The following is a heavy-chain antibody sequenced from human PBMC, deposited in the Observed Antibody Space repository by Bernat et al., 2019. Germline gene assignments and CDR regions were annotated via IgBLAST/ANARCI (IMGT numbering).Heavy chain of an antibody. Sequence: EVQLLESGGGLAQPGGSLRPSCAASGFTFNNYAMSWVRQAPGKGLEWVSTISGTGGSTYYADAVKGRFTISRDNSKNTLYLQMNSLRAEDTAVYYCAKPNTTTRVASFAYWDQGSLVTVSS. CDR2: ISGTGGST. V-gene: IGHV3-23*01. CDR3: AKPNTTTRVASFAY. CDR1: GFTFNNYA. D-gene: IGHD3-22*01. J-gene: IGHJ4*02.